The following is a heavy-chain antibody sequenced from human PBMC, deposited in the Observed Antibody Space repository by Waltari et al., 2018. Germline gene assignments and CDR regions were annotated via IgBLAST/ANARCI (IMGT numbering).Heavy chain of an antibody. J-gene: IGHJ5*02. D-gene: IGHD2-15*01. CDR3: ATLNLYCSGGSCYRGWFDP. Sequence: EVQLLESGGGLVQPGGSLRLSCAASGFTFGSYAMSWVRQAPGKGLEWVSAISGSGGSTYYADAVKGRFTISRDNSKNTLYLQMNSLRAEDTAVYYCATLNLYCSGGSCYRGWFDPWGQGTLVTVSS. V-gene: IGHV3-23*01. CDR2: ISGSGGST. CDR1: GFTFGSYA.